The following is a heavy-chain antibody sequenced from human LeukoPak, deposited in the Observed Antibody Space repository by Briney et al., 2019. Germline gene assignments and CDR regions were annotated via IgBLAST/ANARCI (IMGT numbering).Heavy chain of an antibody. CDR2: ISGDGGRK. CDR3: AKDIQSLARNYYDSSGYAFDI. Sequence: GGSLRLSCAASGFTFDDYAMEWVRQAPGKGLEWVSLISGDGGRKYYADCVKGGLTISRENSKNYLYLKMNRLRSGETALYYCAKDIQSLARNYYDSSGYAFDIWGQGPMVTASS. CDR1: GFTFDDYA. V-gene: IGHV3-43*02. D-gene: IGHD3-22*01. J-gene: IGHJ3*02.